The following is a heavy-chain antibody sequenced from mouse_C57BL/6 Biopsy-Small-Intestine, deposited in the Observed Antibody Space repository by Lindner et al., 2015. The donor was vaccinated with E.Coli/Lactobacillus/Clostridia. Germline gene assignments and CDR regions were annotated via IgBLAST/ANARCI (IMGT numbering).Heavy chain of an antibody. J-gene: IGHJ1*01. CDR2: INPSGGST. Sequence: SVKVSCKASGYTFTNYYMHWVRQAPGQGLEWMGIINPSGGSTSYAQKFQGRVTMTRDTSTSTVYMELSSLRSEDTAVYYCARDRTYYYDSSGYCDYYYYGMDVWGQGTTVTVSS. D-gene: IGHD1-1*01. V-gene: IGHV1-64*01. CDR1: GYTFTNYY. CDR3: ARDRTYYYDSSGYCDYYYYGMDV.